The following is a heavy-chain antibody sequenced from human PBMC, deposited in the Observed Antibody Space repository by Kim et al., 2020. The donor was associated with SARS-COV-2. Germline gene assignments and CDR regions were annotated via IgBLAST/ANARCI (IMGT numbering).Heavy chain of an antibody. CDR2: LNSDGSST. V-gene: IGHV3-74*01. D-gene: IGHD3-16*01. CDR1: GFMFSSYW. Sequence: GGSLRLSCAASGFMFSSYWMHWVRQAPGKGLVWVSRLNSDGSSTTYADSVKGRFTISRDNAKNTLYLQMNSLRAEDTAVYYCARGDYVITFIDYWGQGTLVTVSS. J-gene: IGHJ4*02. CDR3: ARGDYVITFIDY.